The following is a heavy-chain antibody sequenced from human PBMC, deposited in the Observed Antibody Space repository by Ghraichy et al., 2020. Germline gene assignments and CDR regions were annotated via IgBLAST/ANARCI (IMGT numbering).Heavy chain of an antibody. CDR1: GGSFSGYY. V-gene: IGHV4-34*01. Sequence: SETLSLTCAVYGGSFSGYYWSWIRQPPGKGLEWIGEINHSGSTNYNPSLKSRVTISVDTSKNQFSLKLSSVTAADTAVYYCARVYYGDYSYWYFDLWGRGTLVTVSS. CDR3: ARVYYGDYSYWYFDL. D-gene: IGHD4-17*01. J-gene: IGHJ2*01. CDR2: INHSGST.